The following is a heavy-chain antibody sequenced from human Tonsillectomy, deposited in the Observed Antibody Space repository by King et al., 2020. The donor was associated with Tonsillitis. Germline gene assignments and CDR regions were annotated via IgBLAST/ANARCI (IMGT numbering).Heavy chain of an antibody. J-gene: IGHJ4*02. CDR2: IYFSGST. CDR3: ATRPLTYNFDY. D-gene: IGHD3-9*01. Sequence: VQLQESGPGLVKPSETLSLTCTVSGGSVSSGSYYCTWIRQPPGQGLEWIGYIYFSGSTNYSPSLKSRVTISVDTSKNQFSLKLSSVTAADTAVYYCATRPLTYNFDYWGQGTLVTVSS. CDR1: GGSVSSGSYY. V-gene: IGHV4-61*01.